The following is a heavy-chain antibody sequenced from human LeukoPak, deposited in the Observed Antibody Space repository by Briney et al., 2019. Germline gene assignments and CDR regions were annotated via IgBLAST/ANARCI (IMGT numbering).Heavy chain of an antibody. CDR3: AIVRYISSWRYFDY. J-gene: IGHJ4*02. CDR2: FDPEDGKT. D-gene: IGHD6-13*01. Sequence: ASVKVSCKVSGYTLTELSIHWVRQVPGKGLEWVGGFDPEDGKTIYAQKFQGRVTMTEDTSTDTAYMDLSSLRSEDTAVYYCAIVRYISSWRYFDYWGQGTLVTVSS. V-gene: IGHV1-24*01. CDR1: GYTLTELS.